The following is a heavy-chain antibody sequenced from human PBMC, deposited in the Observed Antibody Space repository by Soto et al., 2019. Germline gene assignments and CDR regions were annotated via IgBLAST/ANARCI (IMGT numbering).Heavy chain of an antibody. J-gene: IGHJ5*02. V-gene: IGHV4-4*02. CDR1: GGSISSSNW. D-gene: IGHD3-3*01. Sequence: QVQLQESGPGLVKPSGTLSLTCAVSGGSISSSNWWSWVRQPPGKGLEWIGEIYHSGSTNYNPSLNSRVTISVDKSKNQFSLKRSSVTAADTAVYYCARGTGLRFSNWFDPWGQGTLVTVAS. CDR3: ARGTGLRFSNWFDP. CDR2: IYHSGST.